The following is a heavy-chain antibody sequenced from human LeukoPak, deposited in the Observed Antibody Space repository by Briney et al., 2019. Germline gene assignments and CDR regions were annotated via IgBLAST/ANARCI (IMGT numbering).Heavy chain of an antibody. CDR1: GYSFTSYW. D-gene: IGHD3-22*01. CDR2: IYPGDSDT. Sequence: GESLKISCKGSGYSFTSYWIGWVRQMPGKGLEWMGIIYPGDSDTRYSPSFQGQVTISADKSISTAYLQWSSLKASDIAMYYCARSVGYHDSSGYPFDYWGQGTVVTVSS. V-gene: IGHV5-51*01. J-gene: IGHJ4*02. CDR3: ARSVGYHDSSGYPFDY.